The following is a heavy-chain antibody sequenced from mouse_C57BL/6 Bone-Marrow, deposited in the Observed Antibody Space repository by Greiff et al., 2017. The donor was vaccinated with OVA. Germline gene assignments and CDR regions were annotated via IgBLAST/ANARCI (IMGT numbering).Heavy chain of an antibody. Sequence: VQLQQSGPGLVAPSQSLSITCTVSGFSLTSYAISWVRQPPGKGLEWLGAIWTGGGTNYNSALKSRLSISKDNSKSQVFLKMNSLQTYDAARYYCALGSIFAYWGQGTLVTVSA. J-gene: IGHJ3*01. V-gene: IGHV2-9-1*01. CDR3: ALGSIFAY. D-gene: IGHD1-1*01. CDR2: IWTGGGT. CDR1: GFSLTSYA.